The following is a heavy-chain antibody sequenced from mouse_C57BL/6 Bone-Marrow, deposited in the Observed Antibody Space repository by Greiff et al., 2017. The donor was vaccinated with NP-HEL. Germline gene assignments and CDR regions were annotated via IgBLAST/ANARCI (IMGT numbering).Heavy chain of an antibody. CDR2: SRNKANDYTT. CDR3: AREYGYDAGFDY. Sequence: EVKVVESGGGLVQSGRSLRLSCATSGFTFSDFYMEWVRQAPGKGLEWIAASRNKANDYTTEYSASVKGRFIVSRDTSQSILYLQMNALRAEDTAIYYCAREYGYDAGFDYWGQGTTLTVSS. CDR1: GFTFSDFY. V-gene: IGHV7-1*01. J-gene: IGHJ2*01. D-gene: IGHD2-2*01.